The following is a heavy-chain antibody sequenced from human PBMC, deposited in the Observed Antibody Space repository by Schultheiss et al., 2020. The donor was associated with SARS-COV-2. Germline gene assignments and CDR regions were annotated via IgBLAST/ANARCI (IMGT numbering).Heavy chain of an antibody. D-gene: IGHD1-26*01. Sequence: GGSLRLSCAASGFTFSSYAMSWVRQAPGKGLEWVSAISGSGGSTYYADSVKGRFTISRDNSKNTLYLQMNSLRAEDTAVYYCARDLRGGSYLIDYWGQGTLVTVSS. CDR3: ARDLRGGSYLIDY. J-gene: IGHJ4*02. V-gene: IGHV3-23*01. CDR1: GFTFSSYA. CDR2: ISGSGGST.